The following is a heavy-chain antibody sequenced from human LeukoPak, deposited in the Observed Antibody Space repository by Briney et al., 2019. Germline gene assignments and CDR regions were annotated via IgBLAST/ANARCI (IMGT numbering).Heavy chain of an antibody. D-gene: IGHD2-15*01. J-gene: IGHJ4*02. CDR1: GGSFISEA. Sequence: SVKVSCKAFGGSFISEAISWVRQAPGQGLEGMGGIIPIFGTANYAQKFQGRVTITTDESTSTAYMEVSSLRSEDTAVYYCGRKAGDCGGGSCYSIDYWGQGTLVTVSS. CDR3: GRKAGDCGGGSCYSIDY. V-gene: IGHV1-69*05. CDR2: IIPIFGTA.